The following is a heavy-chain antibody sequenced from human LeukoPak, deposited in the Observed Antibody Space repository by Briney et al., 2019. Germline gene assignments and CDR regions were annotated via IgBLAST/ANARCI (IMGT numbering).Heavy chain of an antibody. Sequence: SETLSLTCTVSGGSISSYYWSWIRQPPGKGLEWIGYIYYSGSTNYNPSLKSRVTISVDKSKNQFSLKLSSVTAADTAVYYCARGHSRPRYYFDYWGQGTLVTVSS. J-gene: IGHJ4*02. CDR2: IYYSGST. D-gene: IGHD3-16*01. CDR1: GGSISSYY. V-gene: IGHV4-59*01. CDR3: ARGHSRPRYYFDY.